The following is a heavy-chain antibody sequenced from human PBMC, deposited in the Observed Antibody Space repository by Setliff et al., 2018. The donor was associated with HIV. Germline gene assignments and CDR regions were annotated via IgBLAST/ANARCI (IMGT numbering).Heavy chain of an antibody. J-gene: IGHJ4*02. CDR2: ISSSGNSI. V-gene: IGHV3-48*03. CDR1: GFTFSSYE. CDR3: ARGEPTILVVPAAFFDY. D-gene: IGHD2-2*01. Sequence: GGSLRLSCAASGFTFSSYEMNWVRQAPGKGLEWISYISSSGNSIYYAESVKGRFTISRDNAKNSLYLQMNSLRAEDTAVYYCARGEPTILVVPAAFFDYWGQGTLVTVSS.